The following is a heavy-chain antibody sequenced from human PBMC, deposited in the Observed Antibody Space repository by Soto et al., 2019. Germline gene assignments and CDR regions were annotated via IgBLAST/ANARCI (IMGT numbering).Heavy chain of an antibody. D-gene: IGHD6-13*01. V-gene: IGHV3-23*01. J-gene: IGHJ4*02. Sequence: EVQLLESGGGLVQPGGSLRLSCAASGFTFSTYAMSWARQAPGKGLEWVSAISGSGGSTYYADSVKGRCTISRDNSKNTVYLHMNSLRVEDTAFYYCAKKEGHSSSWGRLDHWGQGTLVTVSS. CDR1: GFTFSTYA. CDR3: AKKEGHSSSWGRLDH. CDR2: ISGSGGST.